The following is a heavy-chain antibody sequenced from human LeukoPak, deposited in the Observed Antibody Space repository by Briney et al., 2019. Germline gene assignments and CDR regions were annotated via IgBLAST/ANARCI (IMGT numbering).Heavy chain of an antibody. CDR1: GFTFSSYA. CDR2: IYSGGST. D-gene: IGHD3-10*01. CDR3: ARGEYYYGSGSFDP. Sequence: SGGSLRLSCAASGFTFSSYAMSWVRQAPGKGLEWVSVIYSGGSTYYADSVKGRFTISRDNSKNTLYLQINSLRAEDTAMYYCARGEYYYGSGSFDPWGQGTLVTVSS. J-gene: IGHJ5*02. V-gene: IGHV3-66*01.